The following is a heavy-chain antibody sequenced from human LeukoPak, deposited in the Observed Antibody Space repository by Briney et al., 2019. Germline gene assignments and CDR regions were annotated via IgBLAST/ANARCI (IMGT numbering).Heavy chain of an antibody. CDR2: IIPIFGTA. CDR1: GGTFSSYA. J-gene: IGHJ4*02. V-gene: IGHV1-69*05. D-gene: IGHD2-21*02. CDR3: ARTQAYCGGDCYSADY. Sequence: SVKVSFKASGGTFSSYAISWVRRAPGQGLEWMGGIIPIFGTANYAQKFQGRVAITTDESTSTAYMELSSLRSEDTAVYYCARTQAYCGGDCYSADYWGQGTLVTVSS.